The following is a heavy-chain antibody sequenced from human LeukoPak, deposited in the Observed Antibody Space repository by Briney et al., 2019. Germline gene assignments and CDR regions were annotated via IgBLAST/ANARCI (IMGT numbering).Heavy chain of an antibody. CDR3: ARFQRRHFIDY. CDR1: GFTFSSYW. V-gene: IGHV3-7*01. Sequence: PGGSLRLSCAASGFTFSSYWMSWVRQAPGKGLEWVANIKQDGSEKYVDSVKGRFTISRDNAKNSLYLQMNSLRAEDTAVYYCARFQRRHFIDYWGQGTLVTVSS. J-gene: IGHJ4*02. D-gene: IGHD3-9*01. CDR2: IKQDGSEK.